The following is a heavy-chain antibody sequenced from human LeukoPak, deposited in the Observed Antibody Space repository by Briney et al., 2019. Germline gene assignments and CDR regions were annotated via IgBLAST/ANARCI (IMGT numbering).Heavy chain of an antibody. CDR3: VQEGPRGLAFDI. CDR2: IRGRGGGT. Sequence: GGSLRLSCEASGLTFSSYVMSWVRQAPGKRAEWVSGIRGRGGGTYYADSVRGRFPISRNQSENTLYLQMNSLRAEDTAVYYCVQEGPRGLAFDICGQGTKVTVSP. V-gene: IGHV3-23*01. J-gene: IGHJ3*02. CDR1: GLTFSSYV.